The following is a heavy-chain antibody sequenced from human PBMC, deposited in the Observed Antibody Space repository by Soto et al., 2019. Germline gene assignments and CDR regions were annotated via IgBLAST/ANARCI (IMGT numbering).Heavy chain of an antibody. CDR1: GFTFSSYW. J-gene: IGHJ4*02. V-gene: IGHV3-23*01. Sequence: GGSLRLSCAASGFTFSSYWMSWVRQAPGKGLEWVSAISGSGGGTYYADSVKGRFTISRDNSKNTLYLQMNSLRAEDTAVYYCAKSGPTSIAAAGDSYFDYWGQGTLVTVSS. D-gene: IGHD6-13*01. CDR3: AKSGPTSIAAAGDSYFDY. CDR2: ISGSGGGT.